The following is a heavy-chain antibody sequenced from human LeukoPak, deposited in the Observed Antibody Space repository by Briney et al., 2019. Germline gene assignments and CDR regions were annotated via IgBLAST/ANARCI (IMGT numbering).Heavy chain of an antibody. CDR2: ISRSGGST. Sequence: GGSLRLSCAASGFPFSSYAMSWVRQAPGKGLEWVSAISRSGGSTYYADSVKGRFTISRDNSKNTLYLQMNSLRVEDTAVYYCAKDGRIAVAGYFDYWGQGTLVTVSS. D-gene: IGHD6-19*01. V-gene: IGHV3-23*01. CDR3: AKDGRIAVAGYFDY. CDR1: GFPFSSYA. J-gene: IGHJ4*02.